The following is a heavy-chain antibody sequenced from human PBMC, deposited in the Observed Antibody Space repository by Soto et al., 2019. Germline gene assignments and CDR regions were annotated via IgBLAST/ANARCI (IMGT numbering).Heavy chain of an antibody. CDR2: IYYSGST. CDR1: GGSISSYY. Sequence: SETLSLTCTVSGGSISSYYWSWIRQPPGKGLEWIGYIYYSGSTNHNPSLKGRVTISVDTSKNQFSLKLSSVTAADTAVYYCARHQRYNWSDVDAFDIWGQGTMVTVSS. J-gene: IGHJ3*02. D-gene: IGHD1-20*01. V-gene: IGHV4-59*08. CDR3: ARHQRYNWSDVDAFDI.